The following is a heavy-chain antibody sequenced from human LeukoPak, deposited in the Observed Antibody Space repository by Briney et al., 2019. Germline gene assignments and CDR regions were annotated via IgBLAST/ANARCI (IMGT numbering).Heavy chain of an antibody. D-gene: IGHD3-16*02. CDR2: INAGSGNT. CDR1: GYSFTNYA. Sequence: GASVKISCKASGYSFTNYAKYWVRQAPGQGLEWMGWINAGSGNTKYSQKFQGRVTITRDTSASTAYMELSSLRSEDTAVYYCAVREGIGHYVWGSYRSDYYFDYWGQGTLVTVSS. CDR3: AVREGIGHYVWGSYRSDYYFDY. J-gene: IGHJ4*02. V-gene: IGHV1-3*01.